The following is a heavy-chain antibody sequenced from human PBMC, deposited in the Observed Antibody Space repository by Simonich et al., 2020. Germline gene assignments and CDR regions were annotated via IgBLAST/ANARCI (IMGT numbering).Heavy chain of an antibody. CDR1: GYTFTGYY. J-gene: IGHJ3*02. V-gene: IGHV1-2*02. CDR3: ARGRLTGDKGAFDI. D-gene: IGHD7-27*01. Sequence: QVQLVQSGAEVKKPGASVKVSCKASGYTFTGYYMHWVRQAPGQGLGWMGGINPNSGGTNNAQKVQGRVTMTRDTSISTAYMELSRLRSDDTAVYYCARGRLTGDKGAFDIWGQGTMVTVSS. CDR2: INPNSGGT.